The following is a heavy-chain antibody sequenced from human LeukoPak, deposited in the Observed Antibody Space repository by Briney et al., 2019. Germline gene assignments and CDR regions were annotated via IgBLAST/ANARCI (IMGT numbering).Heavy chain of an antibody. V-gene: IGHV4-31*03. CDR1: GGSISSGGFY. D-gene: IGHD2-2*01. CDR3: ARTSHRPGVGYNWFDP. CDR2: IHYTGTT. J-gene: IGHJ5*02. Sequence: PSETLSLTCSVSGGSISSGGFYWSWIRQHPGKGLDWIGYIHYTGTTYYNPSLKSRVTTSVDTSKNQFSLKLSSVTAADTAVYYCARTSHRPGVGYNWFDPWGQGTLVTVSS.